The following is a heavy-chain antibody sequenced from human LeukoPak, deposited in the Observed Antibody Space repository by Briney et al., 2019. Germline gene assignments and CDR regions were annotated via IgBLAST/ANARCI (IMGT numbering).Heavy chain of an antibody. CDR1: GFIFSSYS. CDR3: ARLFTSGWYNWFDP. J-gene: IGHJ5*02. Sequence: GGSLRLSCAASGFIFSSYSMNWVRQAPGKGLEWVSSISTSSSHIYYADSVKGRFTISRDNANNSLYLQMNSLSAEDTAVYYCARLFTSGWYNWFDPWGQGTLVTVSS. D-gene: IGHD6-19*01. V-gene: IGHV3-21*01. CDR2: ISTSSSHI.